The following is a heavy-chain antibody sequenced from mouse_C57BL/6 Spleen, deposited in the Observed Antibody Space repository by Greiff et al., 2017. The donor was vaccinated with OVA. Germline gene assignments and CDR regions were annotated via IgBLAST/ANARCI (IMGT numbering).Heavy chain of an antibody. Sequence: QVQLQQPGAELVKPGASVKMSCKASGYTFTSYWITWVKKRPGQGLEWIGDIYPGSGSTNYNEKFKSKATLTVDTSSSTAYMQLSSLTSEDSAVYYCARGGNYYGSSYDDYWGQGTTLTVSS. D-gene: IGHD1-1*01. CDR1: GYTFTSYW. J-gene: IGHJ2*01. CDR2: IYPGSGST. CDR3: ARGGNYYGSSYDDY. V-gene: IGHV1-55*01.